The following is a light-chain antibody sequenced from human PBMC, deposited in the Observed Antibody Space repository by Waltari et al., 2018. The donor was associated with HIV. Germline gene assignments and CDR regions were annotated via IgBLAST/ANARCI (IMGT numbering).Light chain of an antibody. CDR3: MQSLQTPA. J-gene: IGKJ1*01. CDR2: LAS. Sequence: DIALVQAPVSLSVSPGKSDSISCRSSQSLLKTNGYYYFDLYLQKPGQSPPLLIYLASTRAPVVPDRFNGRGSGTDFTLTISRVQPEDVGVFYCMQSLQTPAFGQGTRMEI. CDR1: QSLLKTNGYYY. V-gene: IGKV2-28*01.